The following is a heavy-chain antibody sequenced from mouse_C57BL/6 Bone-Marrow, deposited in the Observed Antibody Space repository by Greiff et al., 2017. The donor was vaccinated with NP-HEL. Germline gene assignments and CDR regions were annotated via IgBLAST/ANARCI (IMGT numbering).Heavy chain of an antibody. D-gene: IGHD4-1*01. J-gene: IGHJ4*01. CDR3: AKLEGYAMDY. V-gene: IGHV1-4*01. CDR1: GYTFTSYT. Sequence: QVQLQQSGAELARPGASVKMSCKASGYTFTSYTMHWVKQRPGQGLEWIGYINPSSGYTKYNQKFKDKATLTADKSSSTAYMQLSSLTSEDSAVYYCAKLEGYAMDYWGQGTSVTVSS. CDR2: INPSSGYT.